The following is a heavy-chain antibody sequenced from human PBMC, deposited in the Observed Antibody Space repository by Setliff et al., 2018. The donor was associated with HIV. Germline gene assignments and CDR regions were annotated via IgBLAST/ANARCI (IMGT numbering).Heavy chain of an antibody. V-gene: IGHV1-69-2*01. CDR2: VDPEDGDI. CDR3: ATLDYYGSATYNLALHY. Sequence: GASVKVSCKASGYSFTDYYMHWVQQAPGKGLEWMGRVDPEDGDIIYAERFQGRVPITADTSTDTAYMELGSLRSEDTAIYYCATLDYYGSATYNLALHYWGQGTLVTVSS. CDR1: GYSFTDYY. D-gene: IGHD3-10*01. J-gene: IGHJ4*02.